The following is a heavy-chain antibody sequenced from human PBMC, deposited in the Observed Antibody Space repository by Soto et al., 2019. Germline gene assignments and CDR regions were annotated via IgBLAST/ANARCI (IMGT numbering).Heavy chain of an antibody. CDR3: ARENGRCTDACNRGAFDI. CDR2: IANGDNHI. CDR1: GFTFSEYS. Sequence: EVQVVESGGGLVKPGGSLRLSCAASGFTFSEYSFLWVRQAPGKGLEWLSFIANGDNHIFYSDSVKGRFTISRDNAKNSVYLQLNSLRADDSAVYYCARENGRCTDACNRGAFDIWGQGTMVTVSS. D-gene: IGHD2-2*01. V-gene: IGHV3-21*01. J-gene: IGHJ3*02.